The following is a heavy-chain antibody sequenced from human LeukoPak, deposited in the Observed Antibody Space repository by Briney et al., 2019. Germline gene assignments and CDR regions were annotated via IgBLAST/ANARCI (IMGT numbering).Heavy chain of an antibody. D-gene: IGHD3-9*01. V-gene: IGHV3-11*05. CDR1: GFTLSGYY. CDR2: ISSSSSYT. J-gene: IGHJ4*02. Sequence: GGSLRLSCVGSGFTLSGYYMSWIRQAPGKGLEWVSYISSSSSYTNYADSVKGRFTISRDNAKNSLYLQMDSLRAVDTAVYYCAREKDYDILTGIDYWGQGTLVTVSS. CDR3: AREKDYDILTGIDY.